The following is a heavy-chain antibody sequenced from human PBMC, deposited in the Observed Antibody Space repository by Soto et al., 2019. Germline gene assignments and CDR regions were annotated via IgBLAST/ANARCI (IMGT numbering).Heavy chain of an antibody. J-gene: IGHJ6*03. V-gene: IGHV3-74*01. CDR2: INSDGSRR. Sequence: EVQLVESGGGLVQPGGSLRLSCAASGFTFSSYWMHWVRQAPGKGLVWVSRINSDGSRRSYADSVKGRFTISRDNAKNTLYLQVNSLRAEDTAMYYCARSDYYYYYMDVWGKGTTVTVSS. CDR1: GFTFSSYW. CDR3: ARSDYYYYYMDV.